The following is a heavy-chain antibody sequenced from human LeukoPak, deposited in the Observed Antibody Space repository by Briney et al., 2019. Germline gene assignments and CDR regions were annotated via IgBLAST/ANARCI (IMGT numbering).Heavy chain of an antibody. D-gene: IGHD3-10*01. Sequence: PGGSLRLSCAASGFTFSSYWMRWVRQAPGKGLEGVANIKNDGSEEYYVDSVKGRFTISRDNAKNSLFLQMNNLTVEDTAVYYCARAIRGSAVDTGDRWGQGTLVTVSS. CDR2: IKNDGSEE. J-gene: IGHJ4*02. V-gene: IGHV3-7*01. CDR3: ARAIRGSAVDTGDR. CDR1: GFTFSSYW.